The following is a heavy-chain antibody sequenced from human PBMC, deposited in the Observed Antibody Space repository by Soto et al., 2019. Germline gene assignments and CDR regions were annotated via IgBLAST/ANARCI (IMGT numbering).Heavy chain of an antibody. D-gene: IGHD6-13*01. CDR1: GFTLSSYA. V-gene: IGHV3-30-3*01. CDR2: ISYDGSNK. J-gene: IGHJ3*02. Sequence: PGGSLRLSCAASGFTLSSYAMHWVRQAPGKGLEWVAVISYDGSNKYYADSVKGRFSISRDNSKNTLYLQMNSLRAEDTAVYYCAKVGIAAAATDAFDIWGQGTMVTVSS. CDR3: AKVGIAAAATDAFDI.